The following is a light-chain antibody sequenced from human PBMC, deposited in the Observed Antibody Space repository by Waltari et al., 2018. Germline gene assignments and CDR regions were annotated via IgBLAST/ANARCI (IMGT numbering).Light chain of an antibody. J-gene: IGKJ4*01. V-gene: IGKV3-15*01. Sequence: DIVLTQSPATLSLSPGERATLSCRASQSVSSSLAWYQQKPGQAPRLLIYGASSRATGIPDRFSGSGSGTDFTLTISSLEAEDFAVYYCQQYSNWPLTFGGGTKVEIK. CDR2: GAS. CDR1: QSVSSS. CDR3: QQYSNWPLT.